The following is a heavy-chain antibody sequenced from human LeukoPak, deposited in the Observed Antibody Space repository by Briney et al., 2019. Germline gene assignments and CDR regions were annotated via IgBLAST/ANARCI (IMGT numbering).Heavy chain of an antibody. J-gene: IGHJ4*02. CDR1: GFTFSNYG. V-gene: IGHV3-33*01. CDR3: ARDRGLYSGYDLSYFDY. Sequence: GRSLRLSCAASGFTFSNYGMHWVRQAPGNGLEWVAVTWYDGSNKYYADSVKGRFTISRDNSKNTLYLQMNSLRAEDTAVYYCARDRGLYSGYDLSYFDYWGQGTLVTVSS. CDR2: TWYDGSNK. D-gene: IGHD5-12*01.